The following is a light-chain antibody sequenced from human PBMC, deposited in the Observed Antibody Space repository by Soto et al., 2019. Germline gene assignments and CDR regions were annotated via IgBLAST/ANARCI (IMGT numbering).Light chain of an antibody. CDR2: EVS. Sequence: LAQPASVSGSPGQSITISCTGTSSDVGGYNYVSWYQQHPGKAPKLMIYEVSNRPSGVSNRFSGSKSGNTASLTISGLQAEDEADYYCNSYTSSSTYVFGSGTKVTVL. J-gene: IGLJ1*01. CDR3: NSYTSSSTYV. CDR1: SSDVGGYNY. V-gene: IGLV2-14*01.